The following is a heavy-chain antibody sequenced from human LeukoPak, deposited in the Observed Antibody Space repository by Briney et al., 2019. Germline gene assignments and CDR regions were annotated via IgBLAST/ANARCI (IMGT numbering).Heavy chain of an antibody. CDR1: GFTFSEYY. Sequence: GGSLRLSCAACGFTFSEYYMRWLRHATGEGREGVSYISSSGSTIYYADSVKGRFTISRDNAKNSLYLQMNSLRAEDTAVYYCATRNYYDSSGYYFDYWGQGTLVTVSS. CDR3: ATRNYYDSSGYYFDY. V-gene: IGHV3-11*01. CDR2: ISSSGSTI. D-gene: IGHD3-22*01. J-gene: IGHJ4*02.